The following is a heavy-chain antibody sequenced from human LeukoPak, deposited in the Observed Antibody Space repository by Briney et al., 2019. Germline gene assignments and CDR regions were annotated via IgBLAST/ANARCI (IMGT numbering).Heavy chain of an antibody. CDR3: ARGLYSYDSSGAFDI. J-gene: IGHJ3*02. CDR2: INHSGST. Sequence: PSETLSLTCAVYGGSLSDYYWSWIRQPPGKGLEWIGEINHSGSTSYNPSLKSRVTISVDTSKNQFSLKLSSVTAADTAVYFCARGLYSYDSSGAFDIWGQGTMVTVSS. D-gene: IGHD3-22*01. CDR1: GGSLSDYY. V-gene: IGHV4-34*01.